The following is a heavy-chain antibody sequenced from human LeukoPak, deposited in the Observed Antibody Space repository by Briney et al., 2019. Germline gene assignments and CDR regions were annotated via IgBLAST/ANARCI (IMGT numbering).Heavy chain of an antibody. CDR1: GYSISSGYY. CDR2: IYHSGST. Sequence: SETLSLTCTVSGYSISSGYYWGWIRQPPGKWLEWIGSIYHSGSTYYNPSLKSRVTISVDTSKNQFSLKLSSVTAADTAVYYCARVAHSNWVEPYYYYMVVWGKRATVTVSS. D-gene: IGHD7-27*01. V-gene: IGHV4-38-2*02. J-gene: IGHJ6*03. CDR3: ARVAHSNWVEPYYYYMVV.